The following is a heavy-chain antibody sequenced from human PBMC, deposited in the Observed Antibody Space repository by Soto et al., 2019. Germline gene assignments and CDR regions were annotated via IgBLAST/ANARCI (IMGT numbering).Heavy chain of an antibody. CDR3: ARYRREAVAGYTLDN. D-gene: IGHD6-13*01. Sequence: SEPLSLTCTVSGGSISSNYWTWIRQPPGKGLEWIGYVYNSGSTNYNPSLKSRVTISEDTSKSQFSLKVNSMTAADTAVYYCARYRREAVAGYTLDNWGQGILVTVSS. J-gene: IGHJ4*02. CDR2: VYNSGST. V-gene: IGHV4-59*01. CDR1: GGSISSNY.